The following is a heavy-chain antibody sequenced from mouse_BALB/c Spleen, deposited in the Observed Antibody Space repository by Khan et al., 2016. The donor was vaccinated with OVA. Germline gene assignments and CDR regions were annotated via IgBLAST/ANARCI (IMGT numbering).Heavy chain of an antibody. CDR1: GFSLTSYG. Sequence: QVQLKESGPGLVAPSPSLSITCTVSGFSLTSYGVHWVRQPPGKGLEWLGVIWAGGSTNYNSALMSRLSLSKDNSKSQVFLKMNSLQTDDTAMYYCARAFTTVVATDYAMDYWGQGTSVTVSS. D-gene: IGHD1-1*01. CDR2: IWAGGST. J-gene: IGHJ4*01. CDR3: ARAFTTVVATDYAMDY. V-gene: IGHV2-9*02.